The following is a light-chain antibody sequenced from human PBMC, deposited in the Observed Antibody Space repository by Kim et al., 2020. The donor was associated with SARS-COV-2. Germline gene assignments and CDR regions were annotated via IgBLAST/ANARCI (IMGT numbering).Light chain of an antibody. CDR1: TSSIGNNY. CDR2: DNN. V-gene: IGLV1-51*01. Sequence: GQKVTISCSGSTSSIGNNYVSWYQLLPGTAPKLLIYDNNKRPSGIPDRFSGSKSGTSATLDIAGLQTGDDADYYCVTWHSSLSAVVFGGGTKLTVL. J-gene: IGLJ3*02. CDR3: VTWHSSLSAVV.